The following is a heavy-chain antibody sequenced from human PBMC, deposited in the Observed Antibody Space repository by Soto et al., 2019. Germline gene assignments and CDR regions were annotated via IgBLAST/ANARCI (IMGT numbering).Heavy chain of an antibody. Sequence: GGSLRLSCAASGFTFSNAWMNWVRQAPGKGLEWVGRIKSKTDGGTTDYAAPVKGRFTISRDDSKNTLYLQMNSLKTEDTAVYYCTTNLGGHGDYYYYYGMDVWGQGTTVTVSS. V-gene: IGHV3-15*07. CDR2: IKSKTDGGTT. J-gene: IGHJ6*02. CDR3: TTNLGGHGDYYYYYGMDV. CDR1: GFTFSNAW. D-gene: IGHD3-16*01.